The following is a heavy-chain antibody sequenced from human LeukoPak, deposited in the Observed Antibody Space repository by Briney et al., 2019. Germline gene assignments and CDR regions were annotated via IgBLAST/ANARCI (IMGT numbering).Heavy chain of an antibody. V-gene: IGHV1-18*04. CDR2: ISAYNGNT. Sequence: ASVKVSCKASGYTFTGYYMHWVRQAPGQGLEWMGWISAYNGNTNYAQKLQGRVTMTTDTSTSTAYMELRSLRSDDTAVYYCARDGARYCSGGSCNYEDYWGQGTLVTVSS. J-gene: IGHJ4*02. D-gene: IGHD2-15*01. CDR1: GYTFTGYY. CDR3: ARDGARYCSGGSCNYEDY.